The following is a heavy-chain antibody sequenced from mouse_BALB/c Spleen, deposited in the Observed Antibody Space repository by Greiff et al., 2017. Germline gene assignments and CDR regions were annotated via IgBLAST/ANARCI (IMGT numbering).Heavy chain of an antibody. CDR1: GFNIKDYY. CDR2: IDPENGNT. J-gene: IGHJ2*01. CDR3: ARGGNYDD. V-gene: IGHV14-1*02. D-gene: IGHD2-1*01. Sequence: EVKLVESGAELVRPGALVKLSCKASGFNIKDYYMHWVKQRPEQGLEWIGWIDPENGNTIYDPKFQGKASITADTSSNTAYLQLSSLTSEDTAVYYCARGGNYDDWGQGTTLTVSS.